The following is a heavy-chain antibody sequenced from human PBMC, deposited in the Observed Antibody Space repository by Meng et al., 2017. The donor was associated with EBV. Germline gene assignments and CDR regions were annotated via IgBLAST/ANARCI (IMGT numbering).Heavy chain of an antibody. V-gene: IGHV1-3*01. CDR3: VRGPPVGVPGPGDY. Sequence: HDQHVQSGAEVKNPGASVKVSCKASGYAFTSYILHWVRQAPGQRLEWMGWINVGVGYTKYSQKFQGRVTISSDTSATTGYMELSSLRSEDTAVYYCVRGPPVGVPGPGDYWGQGTLVTVSS. J-gene: IGHJ4*02. CDR1: GYAFTSYI. CDR2: INVGVGYT. D-gene: IGHD2-21*01.